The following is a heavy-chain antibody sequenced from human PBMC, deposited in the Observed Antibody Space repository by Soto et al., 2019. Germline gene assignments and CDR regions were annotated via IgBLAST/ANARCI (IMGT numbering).Heavy chain of an antibody. CDR3: ARTSRFDC. CDR1: GSPISSYY. J-gene: IGHJ4*02. Sequence: SETLSLTCSVAGSPISSYYWSWIRQPPGQGLEWIGYIYYTGSTNYNPSLKSRVTISVDTSKNQFSLKLSSVTAADTAVYYCARTSRFDCWGQGTLVTVSS. D-gene: IGHD6-6*01. CDR2: IYYTGST. V-gene: IGHV4-59*12.